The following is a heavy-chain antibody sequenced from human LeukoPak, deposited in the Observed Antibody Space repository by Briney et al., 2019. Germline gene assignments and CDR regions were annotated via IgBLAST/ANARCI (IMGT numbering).Heavy chain of an antibody. D-gene: IGHD6-19*01. Sequence: SETLSLTCTVSVGSISSDYWSWIRPPPREGLGWVGYIYYSGSTNYNPSLKSRVTISVDTSKNQFSLKLSSVTAADTAVYYCARDPRIAVAGTGYYYYYGMDVWGQGTTVTVSS. J-gene: IGHJ6*02. CDR1: VGSISSDY. CDR2: IYYSGST. CDR3: ARDPRIAVAGTGYYYYYGMDV. V-gene: IGHV4-59*01.